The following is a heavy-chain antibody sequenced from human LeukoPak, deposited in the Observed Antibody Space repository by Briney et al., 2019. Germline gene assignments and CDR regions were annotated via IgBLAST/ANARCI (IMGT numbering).Heavy chain of an antibody. CDR1: GGSISSSSYY. CDR3: ARLGWLQTIDY. J-gene: IGHJ4*02. V-gene: IGHV4-39*07. CDR2: IYYSGST. D-gene: IGHD5-24*01. Sequence: SETLSLTCTVSGGSISSSSYYWGWIRQPPGKGLEWIGSIYYSGSTYYNPSLKSRVTISVDTSKNQFSLKLSSVTAADTAVYYCARLGWLQTIDYWGQGTLVTVSS.